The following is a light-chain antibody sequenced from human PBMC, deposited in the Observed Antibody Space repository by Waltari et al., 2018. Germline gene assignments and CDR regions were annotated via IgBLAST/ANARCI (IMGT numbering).Light chain of an antibody. Sequence: QSALTQPASVSGSPGQSITVSCTGASSDAGSYDLVCWYQQHPGKAPKLIIYEGNKRPSGVSNRFSGFRSGNTASLTISGLQAEDEAEYYCSSNAGRGIVIGGGTKLTVL. CDR3: SSNAGRGIV. CDR1: SSDAGSYDL. J-gene: IGLJ2*01. V-gene: IGLV2-23*01. CDR2: EGN.